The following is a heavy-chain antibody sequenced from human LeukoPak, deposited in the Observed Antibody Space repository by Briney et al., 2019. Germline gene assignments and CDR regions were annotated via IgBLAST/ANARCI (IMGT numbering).Heavy chain of an antibody. V-gene: IGHV1-46*01. D-gene: IGHD4-17*01. Sequence: GASVKVSCKASGYTFTSYYMHWVRQAPGQGLEWMGIINPSGGSTSYAQKFQGRVTMTRDTSTSTVYMELSSLRSEDTAVYYCARGGAVTTLLGYYGMGVWGQGTTVTVSS. CDR2: INPSGGST. J-gene: IGHJ6*02. CDR1: GYTFTSYY. CDR3: ARGGAVTTLLGYYGMGV.